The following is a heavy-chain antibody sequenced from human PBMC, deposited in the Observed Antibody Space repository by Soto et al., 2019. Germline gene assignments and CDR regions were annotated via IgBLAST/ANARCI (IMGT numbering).Heavy chain of an antibody. D-gene: IGHD5-18*01. V-gene: IGHV3-23*01. Sequence: PGGSLRLSCAASGFTFSSYAMSWVRQAPGKGLEWVSAISGSGGSTYYADSVKGRFTISRDNSKNTLYLQMNSLRAEDTAVYYCAKDLSFVEGYSYGYPRNFDYWGQGTLLTVSS. CDR2: ISGSGGST. CDR3: AKDLSFVEGYSYGYPRNFDY. J-gene: IGHJ4*02. CDR1: GFTFSSYA.